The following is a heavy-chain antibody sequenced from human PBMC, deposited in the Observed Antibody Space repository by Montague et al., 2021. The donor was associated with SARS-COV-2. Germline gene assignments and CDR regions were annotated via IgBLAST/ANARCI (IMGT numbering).Heavy chain of an antibody. J-gene: IGHJ4*02. CDR1: GYSFTTYW. CDR3: ATPDY. CDR2: IDPSDSNT. V-gene: IGHV5-10-1*01. Sequence: QSGAEVKKPGESLRISCKGSGYSFTTYWINWVRQMPGKRLEWMGKIDPSDSNTNYSPSFQGHVTISVDRSISTAYLQWRSLKASDTAMYYCATPDYWGQGTLVTVSS.